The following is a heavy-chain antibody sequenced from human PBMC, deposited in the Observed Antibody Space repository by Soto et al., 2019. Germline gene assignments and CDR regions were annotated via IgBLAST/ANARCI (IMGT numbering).Heavy chain of an antibody. V-gene: IGHV4-31*03. CDR1: GASIRSGGFY. J-gene: IGHJ4*02. D-gene: IGHD5-12*01. CDR2: IYYTGST. Sequence: SETLSLTCSVSGASIRSGGFYWSWLRQSPGKGLEWIGHIYYTGSTFVSPSLKGRLTISLDTSKNQFSLDLSSVTAADTAMYYCARIEMASIKWGRGTLVTVSS. CDR3: ARIEMASIK.